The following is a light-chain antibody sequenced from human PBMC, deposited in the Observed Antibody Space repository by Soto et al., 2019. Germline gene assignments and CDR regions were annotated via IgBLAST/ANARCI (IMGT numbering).Light chain of an antibody. V-gene: IGKV1-5*03. Sequence: DIQMTQSPSTRSASVGDRVTITCRASQSISSWLAWYQQKPGKAPKLLIYKASSLESGVPSRFSGSGSGAEFTLTISSLQPDDFATSYCQQYNTSSRTFGQGTKVDIK. CDR1: QSISSW. J-gene: IGKJ1*01. CDR2: KAS. CDR3: QQYNTSSRT.